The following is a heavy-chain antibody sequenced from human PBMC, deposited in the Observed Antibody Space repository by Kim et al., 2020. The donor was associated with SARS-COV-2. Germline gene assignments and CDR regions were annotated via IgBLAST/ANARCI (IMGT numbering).Heavy chain of an antibody. CDR2: INPNSGGT. Sequence: ASVKVSCKASGYTFTGYYMHWVRQAPGQGLEWMGWINPNSGGTNYAQKFQGRVTMTRDTSISTAYMELSRLRSDDTAVYYCARGLGFIAVATNPSGWFDPWGQGTLVTVSS. CDR3: ARGLGFIAVATNPSGWFDP. CDR1: GYTFTGYY. J-gene: IGHJ5*02. D-gene: IGHD6-19*01. V-gene: IGHV1-2*02.